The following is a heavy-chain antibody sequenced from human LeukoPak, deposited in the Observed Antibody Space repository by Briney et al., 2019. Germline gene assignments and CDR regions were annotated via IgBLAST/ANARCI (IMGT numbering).Heavy chain of an antibody. V-gene: IGHV1-2*02. Sequence: GASVKVSCKASGYTFIDYYMHWVRQAPGQGLEWMGWINPNSGDTNYAQKFQGRVTMTTDTSTSTAYLELRSLTSEDTAVYYCARRFCSSVSCYDDDAFDVWGQGTLVTVSS. J-gene: IGHJ3*01. CDR3: ARRFCSSVSCYDDDAFDV. CDR1: GYTFIDYY. CDR2: INPNSGDT. D-gene: IGHD2-2*01.